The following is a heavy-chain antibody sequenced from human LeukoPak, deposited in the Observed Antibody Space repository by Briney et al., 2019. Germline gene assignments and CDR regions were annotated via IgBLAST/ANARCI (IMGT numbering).Heavy chain of an antibody. CDR3: ARVWGSGSPQSNYYYYYMDV. J-gene: IGHJ6*03. CDR2: ISAYNGNT. D-gene: IGHD1-26*01. V-gene: IGHV1-18*01. CDR1: GYTFTNYA. Sequence: ASVKVSCKASGYTFTNYAISWVRQAPGQGLEWMGWISAYNGNTNYAQKLQGRVTMTTDTSTSTAYMELRSLRSDDTAVYYCARVWGSGSPQSNYYYYYMDVWGKGTTVTVSS.